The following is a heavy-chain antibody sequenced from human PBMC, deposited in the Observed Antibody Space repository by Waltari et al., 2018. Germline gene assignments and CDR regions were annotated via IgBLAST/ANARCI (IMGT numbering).Heavy chain of an antibody. D-gene: IGHD2-15*01. V-gene: IGHV4-4*02. CDR2: SHRSGKT. CDR1: GDYMSSNSW. Sequence: QLQLQESGPGLVKPSGTLSLTCPVSGDYMSSNSWWSWVRQAPETGLAWIGPSHRSGKTNDNPSLGSRVTMSIDTANNQFSLKVTSTTAADTAVYYCARDRGRGLYLDSWGQGTLVTVSP. J-gene: IGHJ4*02. CDR3: ARDRGRGLYLDS.